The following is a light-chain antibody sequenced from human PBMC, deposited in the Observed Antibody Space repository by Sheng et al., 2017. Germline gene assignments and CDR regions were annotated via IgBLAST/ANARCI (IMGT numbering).Light chain of an antibody. CDR3: NSRDTSGNHP. J-gene: IGLJ2*01. Sequence: SSDLTQDPAVSVALGQTVSITCQGDSLRNYYASWYQQKPGQAPILVLFGKNIRPSGIPDRFSGSSSGNTASLTITGAQAEDEADYYCNSRDTSGNHPFGGGTKLTVL. CDR1: SLRNYY. V-gene: IGLV3-19*01. CDR2: GKN.